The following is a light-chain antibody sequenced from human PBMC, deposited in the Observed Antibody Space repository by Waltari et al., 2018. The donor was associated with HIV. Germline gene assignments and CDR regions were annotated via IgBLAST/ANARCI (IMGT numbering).Light chain of an antibody. Sequence: FLLTQPHSVSESSGKTVIISCTRSSGSIASDYVQWYQQRPGRSPTTLIYEGLQGPSGVPDRFSGSIDRSSNSASLNISGLQPDDEADYYCQSQDSSNIVFGGGTKLTVL. CDR2: EGL. V-gene: IGLV6-57*01. J-gene: IGLJ2*01. CDR1: SGSIASDY. CDR3: QSQDSSNIV.